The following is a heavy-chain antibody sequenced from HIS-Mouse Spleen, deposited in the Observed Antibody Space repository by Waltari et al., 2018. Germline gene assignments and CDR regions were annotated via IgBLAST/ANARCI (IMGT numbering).Heavy chain of an antibody. CDR3: ARGFRWHDAFDI. CDR2: IAYNGSNK. J-gene: IGHJ3*02. V-gene: IGHV3-30-3*01. D-gene: IGHD2-15*01. Sequence: QVQLVESGGGVVQPGRSLRLSCAASGFTFSSYAMHWVRQAPGKGVGGVAVIAYNGSNKYYADSVKGRFTISRDNSKNTLYLQMNSLRAEDTAVYYCARGFRWHDAFDIWGQGTMVTVSS. CDR1: GFTFSSYA.